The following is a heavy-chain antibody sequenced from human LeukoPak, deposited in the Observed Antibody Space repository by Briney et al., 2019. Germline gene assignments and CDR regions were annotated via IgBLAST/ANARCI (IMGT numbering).Heavy chain of an antibody. CDR1: GGSISSYY. CDR3: ARTGYYYYMDV. Sequence: PSETLSLTCTVYGGSISSYYWSWIRQPPGKGLEWIGYIYYSGSTNYNPSLKSRVTTSVDTSKNQFSLKLSSVTAADTAVYYCARTGYYYYMDVWGKGTTVTVSS. J-gene: IGHJ6*03. CDR2: IYYSGST. V-gene: IGHV4-59*01.